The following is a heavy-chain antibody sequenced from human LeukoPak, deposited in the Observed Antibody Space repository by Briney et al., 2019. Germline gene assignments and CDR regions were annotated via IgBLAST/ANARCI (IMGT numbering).Heavy chain of an antibody. V-gene: IGHV1-18*01. CDR1: GYTFTSYG. CDR3: ARTTGLYGDSLNWFDP. Sequence: ASEKVSCKASGYTFTSYGISWVRQAPAQGLEWMGRISAYNGNTNYAQKLQGRVTTTTDTSTSKAYMELRSLRSDDTAVYYCARTTGLYGDSLNWFDPWGQGALVTVSS. D-gene: IGHD4-17*01. CDR2: ISAYNGNT. J-gene: IGHJ5*02.